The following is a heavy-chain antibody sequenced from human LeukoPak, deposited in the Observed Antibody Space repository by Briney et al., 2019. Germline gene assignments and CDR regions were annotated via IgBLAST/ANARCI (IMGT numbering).Heavy chain of an antibody. CDR1: GFIFSNYG. D-gene: IGHD5-24*01. J-gene: IGHJ3*02. V-gene: IGHV3-30*02. Sequence: GGSLRLSCAASGFIFSNYGMHWVRQAPGKGLEWVAFIRYDGSNQYYADSVKGRFTISRDNSKNTLYLQMNSLRAEDTAVYYCATDSGVGMATTSSILDIWGQGTMVTVSS. CDR3: ATDSGVGMATTSSILDI. CDR2: IRYDGSNQ.